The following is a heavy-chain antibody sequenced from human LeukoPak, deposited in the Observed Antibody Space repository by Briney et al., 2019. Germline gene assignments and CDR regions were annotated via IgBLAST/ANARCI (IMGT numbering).Heavy chain of an antibody. V-gene: IGHV4-34*01. CDR2: INHSGST. CDR3: AREHGTTIFGVIRGAFDI. D-gene: IGHD3-3*01. J-gene: IGHJ3*02. CDR1: GGSFSGYY. Sequence: PSETLSLTCAVYGGSFSGYYWSWIRQPPGKGLEWIGEINHSGSTNYNPSLKTRVTISVDTSKNQFSLKLSSVTAADTAVYYCAREHGTTIFGVIRGAFDIWGQGTMVTVSS.